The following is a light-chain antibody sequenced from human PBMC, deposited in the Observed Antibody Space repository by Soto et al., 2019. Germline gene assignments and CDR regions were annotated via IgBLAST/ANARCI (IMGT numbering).Light chain of an antibody. CDR1: QSVSSN. CDR3: QQYNNWPQT. Sequence: EIVMTQSPATLSVSPGERATLSCRASQSVSSNLAWYQQKPGQAPRLLIYGASTRATGIPARFSGSGSGTESTLTISSLQSEEFAVYYCQQYNNWPQTFGQGTKLEIK. V-gene: IGKV3-15*01. CDR2: GAS. J-gene: IGKJ2*01.